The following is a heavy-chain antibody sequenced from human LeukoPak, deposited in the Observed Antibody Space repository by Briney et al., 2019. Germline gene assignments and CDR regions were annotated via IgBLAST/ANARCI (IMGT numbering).Heavy chain of an antibody. CDR3: ARDFYDSSGATYAFDI. Sequence: GASVKVSCKASGYTFTSYGISWVRQAPGQGLEWMGWISAYNGNTNYAQKLQGRVTMTTDTSTSAAYMELRGLRSDDTAVYYCARDFYDSSGATYAFDIWGQGTMVTVSS. CDR2: ISAYNGNT. V-gene: IGHV1-18*01. D-gene: IGHD3-22*01. J-gene: IGHJ3*02. CDR1: GYTFTSYG.